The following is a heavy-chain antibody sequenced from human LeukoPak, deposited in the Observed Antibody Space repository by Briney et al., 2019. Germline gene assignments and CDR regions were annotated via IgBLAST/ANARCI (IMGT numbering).Heavy chain of an antibody. CDR1: GLTLSTYA. V-gene: IGHV1-69*05. Sequence: ASVKVSCKASGLTLSTYAISWVRQAPGRGLEWMGGIIPMFGSAHYAQKFQDRVTITTDESTTIAYMELSSLRSEDTAVYYCASWSRIVGRLDYYYYYMDVWGKGTTVTASS. CDR2: IIPMFGSA. D-gene: IGHD6-6*01. J-gene: IGHJ6*03. CDR3: ASWSRIVGRLDYYYYYMDV.